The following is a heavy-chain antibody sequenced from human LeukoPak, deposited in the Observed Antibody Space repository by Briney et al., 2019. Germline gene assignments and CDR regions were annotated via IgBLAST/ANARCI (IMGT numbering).Heavy chain of an antibody. Sequence: ASVKVSCKASGGTFSSYAISWVRQAPGQGLEWMGRIIPILGIANYAQKFQGRVTITADKSTSTAYMELSSLRSEDTAVYYCARGLYSSGSRHFDYWGQGTLVTVSS. CDR1: GGTFSSYA. CDR2: IIPILGIA. V-gene: IGHV1-69*04. J-gene: IGHJ4*02. D-gene: IGHD6-19*01. CDR3: ARGLYSSGSRHFDY.